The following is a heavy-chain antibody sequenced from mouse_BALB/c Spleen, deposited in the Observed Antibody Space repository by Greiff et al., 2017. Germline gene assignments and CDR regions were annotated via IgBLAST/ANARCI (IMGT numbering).Heavy chain of an antibody. CDR2: IYPGDGDT. CDR3: ARRGLQYYAMDY. Sequence: VKLMESGAELARPGASVKMSCKASGYTFTSYWMQWVNQRPGQGLEWIGAIYPGDGDTRYTQKFKGKDTLTADKSSSTAYIQLSSLASEDSAVYYCARRGLQYYAMDYWGQGTSVTVSS. V-gene: IGHV1-87*01. D-gene: IGHD2-4*01. CDR1: GYTFTSYW. J-gene: IGHJ4*01.